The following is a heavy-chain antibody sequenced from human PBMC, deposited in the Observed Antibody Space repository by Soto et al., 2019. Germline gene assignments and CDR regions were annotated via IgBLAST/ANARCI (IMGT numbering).Heavy chain of an antibody. J-gene: IGHJ6*02. Sequence: WIRQSPGQGLEWIGSFHNSGRLHYNPSLKSRVTISVDTSKNQFSLKLSSVAAADTAVYYCARHNGPLYVGYYYDMDVWGQGTTVTVSS. V-gene: IGHV4-39*01. D-gene: IGHD3-16*01. CDR3: ARHNGPLYVGYYYDMDV. CDR2: FHNSGRL.